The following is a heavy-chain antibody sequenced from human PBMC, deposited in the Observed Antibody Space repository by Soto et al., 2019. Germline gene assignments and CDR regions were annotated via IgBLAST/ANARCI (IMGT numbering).Heavy chain of an antibody. CDR3: ARGGRVKTVKSWFDP. CDR1: VGSCSGYY. J-gene: IGHJ5*02. D-gene: IGHD3-22*01. CDR2: INHSGST. V-gene: IGHV4-34*01. Sequence: PSETLSLAGAVYVGSCSGYYWSWIRQPPGKGLEWIGEINHSGSTNYNPSPKSRVTISVDTSKNQFSLKLSSVTAADTAVYYCARGGRVKTVKSWFDPWGQGTLVTVSS.